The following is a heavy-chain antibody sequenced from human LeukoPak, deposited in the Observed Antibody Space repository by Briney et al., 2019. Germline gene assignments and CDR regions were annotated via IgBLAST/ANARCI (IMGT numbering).Heavy chain of an antibody. Sequence: GRSLRLSYAASGFTFSSYWMSWARQAPGKGLEWLANIKQDGSEKYYVDSVKGRFTISRDNAKNSLYLQMNSLRAEDTAVYYCARTTMLEKLTDYWGQGTLVTVSS. CDR1: GFTFSSYW. D-gene: IGHD1-1*01. J-gene: IGHJ4*02. CDR2: IKQDGSEK. V-gene: IGHV3-7*01. CDR3: ARTTMLEKLTDY.